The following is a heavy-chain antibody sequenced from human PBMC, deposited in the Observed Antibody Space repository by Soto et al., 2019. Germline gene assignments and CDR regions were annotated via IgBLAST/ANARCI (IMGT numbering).Heavy chain of an antibody. D-gene: IGHD2-15*01. CDR3: AREGGDAAATSYYYYYYGMDV. Sequence: ASVKVSCKASGYTFTGYYMHWVRQAPGQGLEWMGWINPNSGGTNYAQKFQGWVTMTRGTSISTAYMELSRLRSDDTAVYYCAREGGDAAATSYYYYYYGMDVWGQGTTVTVSS. V-gene: IGHV1-2*04. CDR2: INPNSGGT. CDR1: GYTFTGYY. J-gene: IGHJ6*02.